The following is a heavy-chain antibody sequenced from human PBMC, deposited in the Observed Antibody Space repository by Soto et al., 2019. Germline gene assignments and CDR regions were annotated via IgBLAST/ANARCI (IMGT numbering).Heavy chain of an antibody. V-gene: IGHV3-30*18. CDR1: GFTFISYG. CDR3: AKDWYYYGSGDYGMDX. J-gene: IGHJ6*02. Sequence: GGSLRLSCAASGFTFISYGMHWVRQAPGKGLEWVAVISYDGSNKYYADSVKGRFTISRDNSKNTLYLQMNSLRAEDTAVYYCAKDWYYYGSGDYGMDXWGQGPTVTVSS. D-gene: IGHD3-10*01. CDR2: ISYDGSNK.